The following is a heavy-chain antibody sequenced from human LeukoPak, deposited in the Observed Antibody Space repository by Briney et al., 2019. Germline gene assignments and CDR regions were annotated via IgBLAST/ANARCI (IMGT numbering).Heavy chain of an antibody. Sequence: GGSLRLSCAASGLTFSTYWMHWVRQVPGKGLVWVSRIYGDGSRGRFADSGKGRLTIFRDKAKKTVYLQMTRLRVEGTDVYCCVRGYDHWGQGTLVIVSS. CDR2: IYGDGSRG. V-gene: IGHV3-74*01. J-gene: IGHJ5*02. CDR3: VRGYDH. CDR1: GLTFSTYW.